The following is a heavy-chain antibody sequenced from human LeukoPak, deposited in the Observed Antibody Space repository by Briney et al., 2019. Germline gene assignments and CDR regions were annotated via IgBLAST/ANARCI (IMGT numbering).Heavy chain of an antibody. V-gene: IGHV4-30-2*01. CDR1: GGSISSGGYY. D-gene: IGHD2-2*01. J-gene: IGHJ4*02. CDR2: IYHSGST. Sequence: SETLSLTCTVSGGSISSGGYYWSWIRQPPGKGLEWIGYIYHSGSTYYNPSLKSRVTMSVDTSKNQFSLKLRSVTAADTAVYYCARDMEGYCSSTSCYPSFLDYWGQGTLVTVSS. CDR3: ARDMEGYCSSTSCYPSFLDY.